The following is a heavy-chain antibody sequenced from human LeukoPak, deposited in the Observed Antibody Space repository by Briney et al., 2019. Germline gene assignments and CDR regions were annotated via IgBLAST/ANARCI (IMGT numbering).Heavy chain of an antibody. V-gene: IGHV4-59*01. CDR3: ARGSRELYYFDY. Sequence: SETLSRTCAVSGGSISSYYWSWIRQPPGKGLEWIGYIYYSGSTKYNPSLKSRDTISVDASKTQFSLKLNSVTAADTAVYYCARGSRELYYFDYWGQGTLVTVSS. CDR2: IYYSGST. D-gene: IGHD1-7*01. J-gene: IGHJ4*02. CDR1: GGSISSYY.